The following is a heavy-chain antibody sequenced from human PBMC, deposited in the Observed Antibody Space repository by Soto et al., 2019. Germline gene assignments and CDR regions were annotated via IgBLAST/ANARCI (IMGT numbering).Heavy chain of an antibody. Sequence: EVQLVESGGGLVQPGGSLRLSCAASGFTFSSYAMHWVRQAPGKGLEYVSGISSNGGSTYYANSVKGRFTISRDNPKNTLYLQMGSLRAEDMAVYYCARGSALGWTTLDYWGQGTLVTVSS. CDR2: ISSNGGST. J-gene: IGHJ4*02. CDR3: ARGSALGWTTLDY. D-gene: IGHD2-21*01. CDR1: GFTFSSYA. V-gene: IGHV3-64*01.